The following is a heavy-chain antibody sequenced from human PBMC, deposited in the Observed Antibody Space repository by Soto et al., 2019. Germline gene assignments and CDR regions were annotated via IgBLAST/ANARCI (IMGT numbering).Heavy chain of an antibody. CDR3: VYSSGYTYDRFDP. D-gene: IGHD3-22*01. Sequence: PSQTLSLTCAISGDSVSSNSAAWNWIRQPPSRGLEWLGRTYYRSKWYNDYAVSVKSRITINPDTSKNQFSLQLNSVTPEDTAVYYCVYSSGYTYDRFDPWGQGTLVTVSS. CDR1: GDSVSSNSAA. V-gene: IGHV6-1*01. CDR2: TYYRSKWYN. J-gene: IGHJ5*02.